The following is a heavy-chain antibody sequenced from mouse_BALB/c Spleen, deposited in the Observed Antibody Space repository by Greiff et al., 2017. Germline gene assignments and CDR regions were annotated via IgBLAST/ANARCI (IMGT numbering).Heavy chain of an antibody. CDR3: ARLYDGYPSFDY. V-gene: IGHV5-6*01. J-gene: IGHJ2*01. CDR2: ISSGGSYT. Sequence: EVQLQESGGDLVKPGGSLKLSCAASGFTFSSYGMSWVRQTPDKRLEWVATISSGGSYTYYPDSLKGRVTISRDNAKNTLYLQMSSLKSEDTAMYYCARLYDGYPSFDYWGQGTTLTVSS. D-gene: IGHD2-3*01. CDR1: GFTFSSYG.